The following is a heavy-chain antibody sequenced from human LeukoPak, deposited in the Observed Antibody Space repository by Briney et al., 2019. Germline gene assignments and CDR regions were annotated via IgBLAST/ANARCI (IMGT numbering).Heavy chain of an antibody. J-gene: IGHJ4*02. D-gene: IGHD6-6*01. CDR2: ISSSSSYI. Sequence: GGSLRLSCTASGFTFSSYSMNWVGQAPGKGLEWVSSISSSSSYIYYADSVKGRFTISRDNAKNSLYLQMNSLRAEDTAVYHCARAPGGAARPYWGQGTLVTVSS. CDR3: ARAPGGAARPY. V-gene: IGHV3-21*01. CDR1: GFTFSSYS.